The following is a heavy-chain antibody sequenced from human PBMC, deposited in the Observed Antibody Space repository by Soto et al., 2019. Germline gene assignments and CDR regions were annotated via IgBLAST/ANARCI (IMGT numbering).Heavy chain of an antibody. D-gene: IGHD3-22*01. CDR2: IYHSGST. CDR1: GGSISSGGYS. Sequence: SSETLPLTWAVSGGSISSGGYSWSWIRQPPGKGLEWIGYIYHSGSTYYNPSLKSRVTISVDRSKNQFSLKLSSVTAADTAVYYCATRGGYYRYYFDYWGQGTLVTVSS. CDR3: ATRGGYYRYYFDY. V-gene: IGHV4-30-2*01. J-gene: IGHJ4*02.